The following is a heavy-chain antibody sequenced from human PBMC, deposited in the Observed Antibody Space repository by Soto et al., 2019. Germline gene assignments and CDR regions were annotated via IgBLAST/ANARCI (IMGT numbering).Heavy chain of an antibody. D-gene: IGHD4-17*01. CDR2: IYSGGST. J-gene: IGHJ6*03. V-gene: IGHV3-66*01. Sequence: GGSLRLSCAASGFTVSSNYMSWVRQAPGKGLEWVSVIYSGGSTYYADSVKGRFTISRDNSKNTLYLQMNSLRAEDTAVYYCAREEQGVKDYGEGVGYMDVWGKGTTVTVSS. CDR1: GFTVSSNY. CDR3: AREEQGVKDYGEGVGYMDV.